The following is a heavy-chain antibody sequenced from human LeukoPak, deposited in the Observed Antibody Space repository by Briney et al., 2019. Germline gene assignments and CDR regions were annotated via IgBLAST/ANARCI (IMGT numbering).Heavy chain of an antibody. Sequence: SSETLSLTCTASGGSISGSYWSWIRQPPGKGLEWIAYMYNSGSTNYNPSLKSRVIISIDTSKNQFSLKLSSLTAADTAIYYCARGIESYGDYGYWGQGILVTVSS. D-gene: IGHD4-17*01. J-gene: IGHJ4*02. V-gene: IGHV4-59*01. CDR1: GGSISGSY. CDR3: ARGIESYGDYGY. CDR2: MYNSGST.